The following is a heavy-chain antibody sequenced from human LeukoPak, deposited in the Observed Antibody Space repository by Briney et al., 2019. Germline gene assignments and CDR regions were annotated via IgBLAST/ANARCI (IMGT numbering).Heavy chain of an antibody. Sequence: GVSLRLSCAASGFTFSSYGMHWVRQAPGKGLEWVAVISYDGSNKYYADSVKGRFTISRDNSKNTQYLQMNTMRAEDTAVYYCAKPMVRGLIIDSAFDYWGQGTLVTVSS. D-gene: IGHD3-10*01. CDR1: GFTFSSYG. J-gene: IGHJ4*02. CDR3: AKPMVRGLIIDSAFDY. CDR2: ISYDGSNK. V-gene: IGHV3-30*18.